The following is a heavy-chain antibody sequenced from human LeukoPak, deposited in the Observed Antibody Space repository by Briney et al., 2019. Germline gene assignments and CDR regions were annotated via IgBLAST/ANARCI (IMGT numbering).Heavy chain of an antibody. CDR3: ARGGLNYYDSSGYYYDDY. V-gene: IGHV3-21*01. CDR2: ISSSSSYI. CDR1: GFTFSSYS. D-gene: IGHD3-22*01. Sequence: GGSLRLSCAASGFTFSSYSMNWVRQAPGKGLEWVSSISSSSSYIYYADSVKGRFTISRDNAKNSLYLQMNSLRAEDTAVYYCARGGLNYYDSSGYYYDDYWGQGTLVTVSS. J-gene: IGHJ4*02.